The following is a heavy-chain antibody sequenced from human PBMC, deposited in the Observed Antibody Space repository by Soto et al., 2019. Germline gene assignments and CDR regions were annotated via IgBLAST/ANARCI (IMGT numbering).Heavy chain of an antibody. D-gene: IGHD5-12*01. J-gene: IGHJ4*02. V-gene: IGHV4-34*01. Sequence: QVQLQQWGAGLLKPSETLSLNCAVNGGSLSGYYWSWIRQPPGKGLEWIGEIKDGGRTNYSPSLKGRATISSDASNNQFSLRLYSVTAADTGVYYCARGQGGVVATHWDQGTLVTVSS. CDR3: ARGQGGVVATH. CDR2: IKDGGRT. CDR1: GGSLSGYY.